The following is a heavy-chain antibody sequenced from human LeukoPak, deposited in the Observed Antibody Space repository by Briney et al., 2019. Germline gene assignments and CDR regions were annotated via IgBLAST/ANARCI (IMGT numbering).Heavy chain of an antibody. CDR2: IWYDGSNK. CDR3: VRGDSSGWYDWFDP. D-gene: IGHD6-19*01. CDR1: GFTFSSYG. J-gene: IGHJ5*02. V-gene: IGHV3-33*01. Sequence: GRSLRLSCAASGFTFSSYGMHWVRQAPGKGLEWVAVIWYDGSNKYYADSVKGRFTISRDNSKNTLYLQMNSLRAEDTAVYYCVRGDSSGWYDWFDPWGQGTLVTVSS.